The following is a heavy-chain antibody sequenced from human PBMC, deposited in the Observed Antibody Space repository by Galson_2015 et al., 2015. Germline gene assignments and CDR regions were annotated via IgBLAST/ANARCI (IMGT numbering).Heavy chain of an antibody. D-gene: IGHD3-9*01. CDR2: ISYDGSNK. Sequence: SLRLSCAASGFTFSSYGMHWVRQAPGKGLEWVSVISYDGSNKYYADSVKGRFTISRDNSKNTLYLQMNSLRAEDTAVYYCANYPVYDTFDYWGQGTLVTVSS. CDR1: GFTFSSYG. V-gene: IGHV3-30*18. J-gene: IGHJ4*02. CDR3: ANYPVYDTFDY.